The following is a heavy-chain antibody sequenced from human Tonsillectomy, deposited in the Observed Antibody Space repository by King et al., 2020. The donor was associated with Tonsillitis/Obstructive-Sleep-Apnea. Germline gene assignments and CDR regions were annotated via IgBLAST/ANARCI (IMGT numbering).Heavy chain of an antibody. J-gene: IGHJ6*02. V-gene: IGHV3-53*01. CDR1: GFTVSSNY. CDR2: IYSGGST. Sequence: VQLVESGGGLIQPGGSLRLSCAASGFTVSSNYMNWVRQAPGQGLEWVSVIYSGGSTYYADSVKGRFTFSRDISKNTLYLQMNSLRAEDTAVYFCARDPRGYSYGSYYGMDVWGQGTTVTVSS. D-gene: IGHD5-18*01. CDR3: ARDPRGYSYGSYYGMDV.